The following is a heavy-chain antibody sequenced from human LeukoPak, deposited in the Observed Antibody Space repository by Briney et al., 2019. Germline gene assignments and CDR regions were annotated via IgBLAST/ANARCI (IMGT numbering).Heavy chain of an antibody. CDR3: ASYPSFSNY. Sequence: GGSLRLSCAVSGFTVSNNFMSWVRQAPGRGLEYVSIIYSGGSTYYADSVKGRFTISRDNSKNTLYLQMNSLRAEDTAVYYCASYPSFSNYWGQGTLVTVSS. J-gene: IGHJ4*02. CDR1: GFTVSNNF. CDR2: IYSGGST. V-gene: IGHV3-53*01.